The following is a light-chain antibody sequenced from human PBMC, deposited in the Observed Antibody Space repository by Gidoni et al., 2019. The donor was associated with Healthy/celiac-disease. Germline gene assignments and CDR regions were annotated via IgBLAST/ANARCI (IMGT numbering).Light chain of an antibody. CDR1: SSNIGSNT. V-gene: IGLV1-44*01. J-gene: IGLJ2*01. Sequence: QSVLTPPPSASGTPGQRVTISCPGSSSNIGSNTVNWYQQLPGTAPKLLIYSNNQRPSGVPDRFSGSKSGTSASLAISGLQSEDEADYYCAAWDDSLNGVVFGGGTKLTVL. CDR3: AAWDDSLNGVV. CDR2: SNN.